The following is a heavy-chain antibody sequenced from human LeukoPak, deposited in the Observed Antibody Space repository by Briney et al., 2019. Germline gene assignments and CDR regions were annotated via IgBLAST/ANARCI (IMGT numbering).Heavy chain of an antibody. CDR1: GSTFSDYW. CDR2: IKPGGSEK. Sequence: GGSLRLSCAASGSTFSDYWMSWVRQTPGKGLEWVANIKPGGSEKYYVDSVKGRFTISRDNARNSLYLQMNSLRAEDTAVYYCTRVRGSGGYYSKIMYYFDYWGQGILVTVSP. CDR3: TRVRGSGGYYSKIMYYFDY. D-gene: IGHD3-10*01. J-gene: IGHJ4*02. V-gene: IGHV3-7*01.